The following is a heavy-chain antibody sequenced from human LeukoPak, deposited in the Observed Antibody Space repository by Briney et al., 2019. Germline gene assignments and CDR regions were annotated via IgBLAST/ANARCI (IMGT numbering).Heavy chain of an antibody. CDR2: ISGSGGST. Sequence: GGSLRLSCAASGFTFSSYAMSWVRQAPGKGLEWVSAISGSGGSTYYADSVKGRFTISRDNSKNTLYLQMNSLRAEDTAVYYCAKDGKTYYDFWSGLGYWGQGTLVTVSS. CDR1: GFTFSSYA. V-gene: IGHV3-23*01. J-gene: IGHJ4*02. D-gene: IGHD3-3*01. CDR3: AKDGKTYYDFWSGLGY.